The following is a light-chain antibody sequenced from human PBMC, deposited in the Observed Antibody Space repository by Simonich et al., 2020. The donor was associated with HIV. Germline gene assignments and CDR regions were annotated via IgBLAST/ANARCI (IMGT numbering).Light chain of an antibody. CDR1: QSVSSN. CDR3: QHYNNWPLT. V-gene: IGKV3-15*01. CDR2: GAS. J-gene: IGKJ4*01. Sequence: EIVMTQSPATLSVPPGERATLSCRASQSVSSNLAWYQQKPGQSPRLLIYGASTRATGIPARFSGSGSGTEFTLTISSMQSEDFAVYYCQHYNNWPLTFGGGTKVEIK.